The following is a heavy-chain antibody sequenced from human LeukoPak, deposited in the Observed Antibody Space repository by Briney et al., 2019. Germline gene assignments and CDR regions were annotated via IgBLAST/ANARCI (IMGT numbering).Heavy chain of an antibody. Sequence: GGSLRLSCAASGFTFSDDYMTWIRQAPGKGLEWVSAISGSGGSTYYADSVKGRFTISRDNSKNTLYLQMNSLRAEDTAVYYCAKARVVITTPDYWGQGTLVTVSS. CDR3: AKARVVITTPDY. CDR2: ISGSGGST. D-gene: IGHD3-22*01. CDR1: GFTFSDDY. J-gene: IGHJ4*02. V-gene: IGHV3-23*01.